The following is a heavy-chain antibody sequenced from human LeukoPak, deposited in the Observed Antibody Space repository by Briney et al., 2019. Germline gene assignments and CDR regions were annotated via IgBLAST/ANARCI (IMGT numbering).Heavy chain of an antibody. J-gene: IGHJ4*02. D-gene: IGHD4-17*01. CDR2: INANGINT. CDR1: GFAFNFYA. CDR3: AKDFRGMTTVTNFDY. V-gene: IGHV3-23*01. Sequence: GGSLRLSCAASGFAFNFYAMSWVRQAPGKGLQWVSTINANGINTYYADSVRGRFTISRDNSKDTLYLQMNSLRAEDTAVYYCAKDFRGMTTVTNFDYWGQGTLATVSS.